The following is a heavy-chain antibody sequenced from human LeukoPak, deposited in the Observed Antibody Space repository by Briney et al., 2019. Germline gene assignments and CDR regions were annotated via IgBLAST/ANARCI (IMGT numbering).Heavy chain of an antibody. CDR1: GYTFTSYA. Sequence: ASVKVSCKASGYTFTSYAMNWVRQAPGQGLEWMGWINTNTGNPTYAQGFTGRFVFSLDTSVSTAYLQISSLKAEDTAVYYCAREWVGLAAAGTIPHPWGQGTLVTVSS. D-gene: IGHD6-13*01. CDR2: INTNTGNP. V-gene: IGHV7-4-1*02. CDR3: AREWVGLAAAGTIPHP. J-gene: IGHJ5*02.